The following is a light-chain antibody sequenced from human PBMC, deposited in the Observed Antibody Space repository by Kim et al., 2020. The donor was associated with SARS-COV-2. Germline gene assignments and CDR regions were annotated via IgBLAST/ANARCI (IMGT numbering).Light chain of an antibody. V-gene: IGLV10-54*04. J-gene: IGLJ3*02. Sequence: AGLTQPPSVSKDLRQTATLTCTGNSNNVGNQGAAWLQQHQGHPPKLLSYRNNNRPSGISERFSTSRSGNTASLTILGLQPEDEAYYYCSAWDSSLGAWVFGGGTQLTVL. CDR1: SNNVGNQG. CDR2: RNN. CDR3: SAWDSSLGAWV.